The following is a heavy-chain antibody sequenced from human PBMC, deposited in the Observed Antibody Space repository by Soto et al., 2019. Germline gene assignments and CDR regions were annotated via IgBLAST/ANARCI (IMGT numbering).Heavy chain of an antibody. CDR2: INQSGST. CDR3: ARTYSSIWSPFDY. Sequence: QVQLQQWGAGLLKPSETLSLTCAVYGGSFSGYSWTWMTQPPGKGLDWIGEINQSGSTNYNPSLKSRVTISIDTSRNQFSLKLSSVTAADTAVYYCARTYSSIWSPFDYWGQGTLVTVSS. CDR1: GGSFSGYS. V-gene: IGHV4-34*01. D-gene: IGHD6-13*01. J-gene: IGHJ4*02.